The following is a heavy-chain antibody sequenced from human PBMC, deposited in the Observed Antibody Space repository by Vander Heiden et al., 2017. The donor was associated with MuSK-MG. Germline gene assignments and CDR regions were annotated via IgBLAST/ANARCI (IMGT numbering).Heavy chain of an antibody. CDR1: GGSLSDFY. J-gene: IGHJ5*02. V-gene: IGHV4-34*01. Sequence: VRLPQWGAGLVKPSATLSLPCPVHGGSLSDFYWTWIRQSPVKGLEWIGEISHSGRTYYNPALKSRVTLSIDTSKNHFSLNLTSVTAADASVYYCARGRGQWELLAANWFDPWGQGTRGTVSS. D-gene: IGHD3-10*01. CDR2: ISHSGRT. CDR3: ARGRGQWELLAANWFDP.